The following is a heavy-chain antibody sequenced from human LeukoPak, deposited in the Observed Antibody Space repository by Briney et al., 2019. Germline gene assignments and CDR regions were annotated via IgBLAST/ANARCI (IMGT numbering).Heavy chain of an antibody. D-gene: IGHD3-22*01. CDR3: ARLYYYDSSGYWEAAAFDI. V-gene: IGHV4-59*08. CDR1: GGSISSYY. Sequence: SETLSLTCTVSGGSISSYYWSWIRQPPGKGLEWIGYIYYSGSTNYNPSLKSRVTISVDTSKNQFSLKLSSVTAADTAVYYCARLYYYDSSGYWEAAAFDIWGQGTMVTVSS. J-gene: IGHJ3*02. CDR2: IYYSGST.